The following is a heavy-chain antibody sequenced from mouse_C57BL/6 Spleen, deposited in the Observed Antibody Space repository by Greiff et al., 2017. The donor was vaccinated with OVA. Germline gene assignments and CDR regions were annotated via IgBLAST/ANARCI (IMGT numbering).Heavy chain of an antibody. J-gene: IGHJ4*01. D-gene: IGHD2-3*01. CDR1: GFTFSDYG. CDR2: ISSGSSTI. V-gene: IGHV5-17*01. CDR3: ARYDGYYAYAMDY. Sequence: EVHLVESGGGLVKPGGSLKLSCAASGFTFSDYGMHWVRQAPEKGLEWVAYISSGSSTIYYADTVKGRFTISRDNDKNTLFLQMTSLRSEDTAMYYCARYDGYYAYAMDYWGQGTSVTVSS.